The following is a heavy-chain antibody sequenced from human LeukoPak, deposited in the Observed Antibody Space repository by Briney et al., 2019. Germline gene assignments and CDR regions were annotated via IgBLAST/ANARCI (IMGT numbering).Heavy chain of an antibody. D-gene: IGHD3-10*02. CDR2: ISSRGSTI. CDR1: GFTFSSYE. Sequence: GGSLRLSCAASGFTFSSYEMNWVRQAPGKGPEWVSYISSRGSTIYYADSVKGRFTISRDNAKNSLYLQMNSLRAEDTAVYYCAELGITMIGGVWGKGTTVTISS. J-gene: IGHJ6*04. V-gene: IGHV3-48*03. CDR3: AELGITMIGGV.